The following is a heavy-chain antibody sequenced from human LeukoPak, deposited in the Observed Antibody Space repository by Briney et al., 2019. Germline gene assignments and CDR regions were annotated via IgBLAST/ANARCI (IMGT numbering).Heavy chain of an antibody. CDR2: INPNSGGT. J-gene: IGHJ1*01. V-gene: IGHV1-2*02. CDR3: ASGEGRSVVVPAAIGDFQH. CDR1: GYTFTGYY. D-gene: IGHD2-2*01. Sequence: ASVKVSCKASGYTFTGYYIHWVRQAPGQGLEWMGWINPNSGGTNYAQKFQGRVTMTRDTSISTAYMELSRLRSDDTAVYYCASGEGRSVVVPAAIGDFQHWGQGTLVTVSS.